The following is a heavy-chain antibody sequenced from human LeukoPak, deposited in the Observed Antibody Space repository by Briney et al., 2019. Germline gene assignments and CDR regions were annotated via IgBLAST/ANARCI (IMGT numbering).Heavy chain of an antibody. CDR3: ARIPVYDSSGYYTYYFDY. J-gene: IGHJ4*02. Sequence: SGPTLVNPTETLTLTCTVSGFSLSNARMGVSWIRQPPGKALEWLAHIFPNDEKSYSTSLKSRLTISKDTSKSQVVLTMTNMDPVDTATYYCARIPVYDSSGYYTYYFDYWGQGTLVTVSS. D-gene: IGHD3-22*01. V-gene: IGHV2-26*01. CDR1: GFSLSNARMG. CDR2: IFPNDEK.